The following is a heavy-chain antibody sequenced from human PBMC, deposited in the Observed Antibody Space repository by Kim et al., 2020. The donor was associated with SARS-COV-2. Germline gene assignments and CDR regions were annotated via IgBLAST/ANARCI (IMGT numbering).Heavy chain of an antibody. V-gene: IGHV3-23*01. CDR2: ISGSGGST. D-gene: IGHD6-19*01. J-gene: IGHJ4*02. Sequence: GGSLRLSCAASGFTFSSYAMSWVRQAPGKGLEWVSAISGSGGSTYYADSVKGRFTISRDNSKNTLYLQMNSLRAEDTAVYYCAKDLRIAVAGMSFFDYWGQGTLVTVSS. CDR3: AKDLRIAVAGMSFFDY. CDR1: GFTFSSYA.